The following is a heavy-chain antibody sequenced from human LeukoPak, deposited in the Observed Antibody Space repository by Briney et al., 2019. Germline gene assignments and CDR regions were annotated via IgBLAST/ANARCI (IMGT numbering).Heavy chain of an antibody. CDR3: ARTSPLTTVTY. CDR1: GFTFSTYA. D-gene: IGHD4-11*01. Sequence: GGSLRLSCAASGFTFSTYAMSWVRQVPGKGLEWVSGISNTAGFTYYADSVKGRFTISRDNSKNTLYLQMNSLRAEDTAVYYCARTSPLTTVTYWGQGTLVTVSS. CDR2: ISNTAGFT. J-gene: IGHJ4*02. V-gene: IGHV3-23*01.